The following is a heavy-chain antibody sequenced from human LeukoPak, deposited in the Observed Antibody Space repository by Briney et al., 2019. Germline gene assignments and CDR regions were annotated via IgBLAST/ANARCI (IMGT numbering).Heavy chain of an antibody. V-gene: IGHV1-69*05. CDR3: ARGNLSDSSGYYYPYYYYYMDV. J-gene: IGHJ6*03. D-gene: IGHD3-22*01. Sequence: SVKVSCKASGGTFSSYAISWVRQAPGQGLEWMGRIIPIFGTANYAQKFQGRVTITTDESTSTAYMELSSLRSEDTAVHYCARGNLSDSSGYYYPYYYYYMDVWGKGTTVTVSS. CDR2: IIPIFGTA. CDR1: GGTFSSYA.